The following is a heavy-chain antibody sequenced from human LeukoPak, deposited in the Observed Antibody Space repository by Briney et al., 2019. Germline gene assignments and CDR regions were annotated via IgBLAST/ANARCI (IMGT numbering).Heavy chain of an antibody. D-gene: IGHD3-16*02. CDR3: ARDRYDYVWGSYRLNWFDP. J-gene: IGHJ5*02. CDR2: TYYRSKWYN. CDR1: GDSVSSNSAA. V-gene: IGHV6-1*01. Sequence: SQTLSLTCVISGDSVSSNSAAWNWIRQSPSRGLEWLGRTYYRSKWYNDYAVSVKSRITINPDTSKNQFSLQLNSVTPEDTAVYYCARDRYDYVWGSYRLNWFDPWGQGTLVTVSS.